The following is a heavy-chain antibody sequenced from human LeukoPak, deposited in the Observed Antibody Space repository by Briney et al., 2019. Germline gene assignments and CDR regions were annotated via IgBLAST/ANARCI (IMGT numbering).Heavy chain of an antibody. V-gene: IGHV3-74*01. D-gene: IGHD1-14*01. Sequence: GGSLRLSCAASGFTFSTYCMHWVRQAPGKGPIWVSRICPDGTVTNYADSVKARFIISRDNARNTVYLQMNSLRVEDTAAYYCARDEFSNNGKYYFYGMDVWGQGTTVIVSS. CDR2: ICPDGTVT. CDR1: GFTFSTYC. CDR3: ARDEFSNNGKYYFYGMDV. J-gene: IGHJ6*02.